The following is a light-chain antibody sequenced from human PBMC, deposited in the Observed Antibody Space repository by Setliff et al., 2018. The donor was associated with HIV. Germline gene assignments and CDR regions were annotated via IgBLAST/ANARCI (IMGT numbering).Light chain of an antibody. CDR3: QVWDSSSDHPV. CDR1: NIGSKS. Sequence: SYELTQSPSVSVAPGKTARITCGGNNIGSKSVHWYQQKPGQAPVLVIYYDSDRPSGIPERFSGSNSGNTATLTISRVEAGDEADYYCQVWDSSSDHPVFGTGTKVTVL. CDR2: YDS. J-gene: IGLJ1*01. V-gene: IGLV3-21*04.